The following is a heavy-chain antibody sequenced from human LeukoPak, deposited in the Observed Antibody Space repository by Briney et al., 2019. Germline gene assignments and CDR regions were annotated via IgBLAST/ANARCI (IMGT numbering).Heavy chain of an antibody. CDR1: GFTFSTYA. V-gene: IGHV3-21*06. CDR3: ARGRPTGSSRRFIVQ. Sequence: GGSLRLSCAASGFTFSTYAMTWVRQAPGKGLEWVSSMSSGGTYIYYADSVRGRFTISRGNAKDSLFLLMNSLRVEDTAVYYCARGRPTGSSRRFIVQWGQGTLVSVSS. CDR2: MSSGGTYI. D-gene: IGHD1-26*01. J-gene: IGHJ4*02.